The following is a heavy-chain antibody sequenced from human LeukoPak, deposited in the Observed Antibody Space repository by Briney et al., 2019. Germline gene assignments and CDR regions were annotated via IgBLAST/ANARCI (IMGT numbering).Heavy chain of an antibody. J-gene: IGHJ6*02. CDR2: TYYRSKWYN. D-gene: IGHD4-11*01. CDR3: ARTNRATTVTPDYHGVDV. Sequence: SQTLSLTCVISGDSVSGNSAAWNWIRQSPSRGLEWLGRTYYRSKWYNDYAVSVKSRITINPDTSKNQFSLQLNFVTPEDTAVYRCARTNRATTVTPDYHGVDVWGQGTSVTVSS. CDR1: GDSVSGNSAA. V-gene: IGHV6-1*01.